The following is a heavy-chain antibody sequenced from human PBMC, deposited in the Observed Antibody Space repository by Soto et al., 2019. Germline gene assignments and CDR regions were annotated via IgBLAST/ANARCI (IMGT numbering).Heavy chain of an antibody. CDR2: IYYSGST. CDR3: ACAYGGCDNGLDV. J-gene: IGHJ6*02. D-gene: IGHD5-12*01. V-gene: IGHV4-59*01. Sequence: PSETLSLTCTVSGDSIRSYYWTWLRQPPGKGLELIGYIYYSGSTRYNPSLKSRVTISVDMSKNQFSLKLSSVIAADTAVYYCACAYGGCDNGLDVWVQGTAVTV. CDR1: GDSIRSYY.